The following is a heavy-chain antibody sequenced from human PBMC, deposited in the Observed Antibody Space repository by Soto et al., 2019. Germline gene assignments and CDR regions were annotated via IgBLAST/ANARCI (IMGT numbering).Heavy chain of an antibody. V-gene: IGHV3-23*01. CDR2: ISGSGGDT. D-gene: IGHD6-19*01. J-gene: IGHJ5*02. Sequence: PVGSLRLSCAASGFDFDDYAMHWVRQAPGKGLEWVSGISGSGGDTYYADSVKGRFSVSRDNSKNTVYLQMDSLRVEDTAVYYCAKRAGNPSWGQGTLVTVSS. CDR1: GFDFDDYA. CDR3: AKRAGNPS.